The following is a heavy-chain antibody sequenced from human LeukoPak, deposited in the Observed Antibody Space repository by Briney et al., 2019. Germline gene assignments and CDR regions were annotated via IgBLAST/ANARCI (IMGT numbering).Heavy chain of an antibody. Sequence: GGALRLSWAASGFTFSSYAMHWVRQAPGKGLEWVAVISYDGSNKYYADSVKGRFTISRDNSKNTLYLQMNSLRAEDTAVYYCARAIGSSSWYGDYFDYWGQGTLVTVSS. CDR2: ISYDGSNK. CDR3: ARAIGSSSWYGDYFDY. CDR1: GFTFSSYA. J-gene: IGHJ4*02. D-gene: IGHD6-13*01. V-gene: IGHV3-30*04.